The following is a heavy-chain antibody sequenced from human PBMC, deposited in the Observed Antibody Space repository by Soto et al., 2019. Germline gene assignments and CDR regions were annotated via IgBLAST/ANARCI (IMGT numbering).Heavy chain of an antibody. D-gene: IGHD2-2*01. Sequence: SETLSLTCTVSCGSLSSHYWSWIRQPPGKGLEWIGYIYYSGSTNYNPSLKGRVTKSVDTSKNQFSLKLSSVTAADTAVYYCARDRYCSSTSCYGSQGDAFDIWGQGTMVTVSS. CDR3: ARDRYCSSTSCYGSQGDAFDI. CDR1: CGSLSSHY. CDR2: IYYSGST. V-gene: IGHV4-59*11. J-gene: IGHJ3*02.